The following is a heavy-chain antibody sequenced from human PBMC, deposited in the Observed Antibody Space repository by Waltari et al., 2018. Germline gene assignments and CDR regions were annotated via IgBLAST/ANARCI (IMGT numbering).Heavy chain of an antibody. Sequence: EVQLVQSGAEVKKPGATVKISCKVSGYTFTDYYMHWVQQAPGKGLEWMGLVDPEDGETIYAEKFQGRVTITADTSTDTAYMELSSLRSEDTAVYYCATDQKFNIGIVGAYYFDYWGQGTLVTVSS. V-gene: IGHV1-69-2*01. D-gene: IGHD1-26*01. CDR2: VDPEDGET. J-gene: IGHJ4*02. CDR3: ATDQKFNIGIVGAYYFDY. CDR1: GYTFTDYY.